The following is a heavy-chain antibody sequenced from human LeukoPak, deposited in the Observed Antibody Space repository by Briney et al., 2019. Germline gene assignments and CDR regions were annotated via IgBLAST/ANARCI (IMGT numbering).Heavy chain of an antibody. V-gene: IGHV3-9*01. CDR2: ISWNSGSI. CDR3: AKDSCSSTSCYSWDAFDI. Sequence: GGSLRLSCAASGFTFSTYWMSWVRQAPGKGLEWVSGISWNSGSIGYADSVKGRFTISRDNAKNSLYLQMKSLRAEDTALYYCAKDSCSSTSCYSWDAFDIWGQGTMVTVSS. D-gene: IGHD2-2*02. CDR1: GFTFSTYW. J-gene: IGHJ3*02.